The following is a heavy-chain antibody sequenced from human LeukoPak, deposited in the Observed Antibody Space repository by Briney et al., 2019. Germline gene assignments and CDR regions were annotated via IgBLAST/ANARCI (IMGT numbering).Heavy chain of an antibody. J-gene: IGHJ6*03. CDR3: ACTAYYYYYLDV. V-gene: IGHV3-23*01. CDR2: VSGSGDNA. D-gene: IGHD5-18*01. Sequence: PGRSLRLSYAASGFTFSSHAMSWVRQAPGKGLEWVSAVSGSGDNAYYADSVKGRFTISRDNSKNTLYPHMSSLRAEDTAVYYCACTAYYYYYLDVWGKGTTVTVSS. CDR1: GFTFSSHA.